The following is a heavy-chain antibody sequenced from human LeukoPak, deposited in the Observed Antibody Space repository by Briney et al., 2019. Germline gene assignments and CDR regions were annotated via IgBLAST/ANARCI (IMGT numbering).Heavy chain of an antibody. D-gene: IGHD5-24*01. CDR2: IYPGDSDT. J-gene: IGHJ4*02. CDR1: GYSFTSYW. Sequence: GGSLRLSCKGSGYSFTSYWIGWVRQMPGKGLEWMGIIYPGDSDTRYSPSFQGQVTISAVKSISTAYLQWSSLKASDTAMYYCARTVEMATIVGYFDYWGQGTLVTVSS. V-gene: IGHV5-51*01. CDR3: ARTVEMATIVGYFDY.